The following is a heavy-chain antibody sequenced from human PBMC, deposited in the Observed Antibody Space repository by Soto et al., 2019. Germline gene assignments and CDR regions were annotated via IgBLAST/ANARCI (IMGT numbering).Heavy chain of an antibody. J-gene: IGHJ4*02. D-gene: IGHD2-2*02. CDR1: GFTFSSYS. CDR2: ISRSGAGT. CDR3: AKGIPNFRDGTDY. Sequence: GGSLRLSCAASGFTFSSYSMSWVRQAPGKGLEWVSVISRSGAGTYYADSVKGRFTISRDNSKNTLYLQMNSLRADDTAVYYCAKGIPNFRDGTDYWGQGTLVTVSS. V-gene: IGHV3-23*01.